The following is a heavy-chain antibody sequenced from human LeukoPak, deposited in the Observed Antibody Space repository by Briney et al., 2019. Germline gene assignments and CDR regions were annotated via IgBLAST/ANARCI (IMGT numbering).Heavy chain of an antibody. V-gene: IGHV3-23*01. CDR1: GFTFSSYA. J-gene: IGHJ4*02. CDR2: ISGSGAST. CDR3: AKVMVPAAVPGYSSSWLFDY. D-gene: IGHD6-13*01. Sequence: PGGSLRLSCAASGFTFSSYAMSWVRQAPGKGLEWVSGISGSGASTYYADSVKGRFTISRDNSKNTLYLQMNSLRAEDTAVYYCAKVMVPAAVPGYSSSWLFDYWGQGTLVTVSS.